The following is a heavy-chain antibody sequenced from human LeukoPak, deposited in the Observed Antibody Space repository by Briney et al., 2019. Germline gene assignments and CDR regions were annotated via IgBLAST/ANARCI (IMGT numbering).Heavy chain of an antibody. CDR2: ISSSGSTI. CDR1: GFTFSDYY. V-gene: IGHV3-11*04. D-gene: IGHD6-13*01. J-gene: IGHJ6*03. Sequence: PGGSLRLSSAASGFTFSDYYMSWIRQAPGKGLEWVSYISSSGSTIYYADSVKGRFTIFRDNAKNSLYLQMNSLRAEDTAVYYCARTVAAASTLFSYYYYMDVWGKGTTVTVSS. CDR3: ARTVAAASTLFSYYYYMDV.